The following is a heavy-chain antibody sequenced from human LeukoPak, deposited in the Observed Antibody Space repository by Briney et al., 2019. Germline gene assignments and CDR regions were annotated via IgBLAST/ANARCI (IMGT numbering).Heavy chain of an antibody. CDR2: IYYAGRT. V-gene: IGHV4-59*08. Sequence: SETLSLTCTVSGDSINGFYWSWIRQPPGKGLEWVAHIYYAGRTTYNPSLKSRVTISVDTSKNQFSLKLTSLTAADTAVYYCARQGRFSYFGMDVWGQGTTVTVSS. J-gene: IGHJ6*02. D-gene: IGHD3-3*01. CDR3: ARQGRFSYFGMDV. CDR1: GDSINGFY.